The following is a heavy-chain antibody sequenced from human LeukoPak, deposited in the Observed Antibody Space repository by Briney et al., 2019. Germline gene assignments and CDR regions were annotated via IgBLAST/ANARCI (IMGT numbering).Heavy chain of an antibody. CDR3: ARDTSFRGYSGYAKYYFDY. Sequence: GGSLRLSCAASGFTFSDYYMSWIRQAPGQGLEWVSYISSSGSTIYYADAVKGRFTISRDNAKNSLYLQMNSLRAEDTAVYYCARDTSFRGYSGYAKYYFDYWGQGTLVTVSS. V-gene: IGHV3-11*04. CDR1: GFTFSDYY. J-gene: IGHJ4*02. D-gene: IGHD5-12*01. CDR2: ISSSGSTI.